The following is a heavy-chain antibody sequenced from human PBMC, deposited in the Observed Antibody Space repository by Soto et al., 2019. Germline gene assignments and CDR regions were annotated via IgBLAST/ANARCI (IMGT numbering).Heavy chain of an antibody. CDR3: ARHLVTSGGVLLPTYFDS. D-gene: IGHD3-3*01. Sequence: PSETLSLTCTVSGGSIGSSPYYCAWIRQPPGKGLEWIGSVYYTGSTYYNPSLKSRVFMSVDTSKNQFSLRLSSVTAADTTIYYCARHLVTSGGVLLPTYFDSWGQGTLVTVSS. V-gene: IGHV4-39*01. CDR2: VYYTGST. J-gene: IGHJ4*02. CDR1: GGSIGSSPYY.